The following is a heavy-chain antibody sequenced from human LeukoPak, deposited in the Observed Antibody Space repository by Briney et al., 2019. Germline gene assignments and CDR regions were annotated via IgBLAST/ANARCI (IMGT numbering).Heavy chain of an antibody. CDR3: ARRFMVLTTKTLHI. Sequence: KAGGSLRLSCAASGFTFSSYSMNWVRQAPGKGLEWVSSISSSSSYIYYADSVKGRFTISRDNAKNSLFLQLNSLRAEDTAVYFCARRFMVLTTKTLHIWGQGTMVTVSS. CDR2: ISSSSSYI. D-gene: IGHD4/OR15-4a*01. J-gene: IGHJ3*02. CDR1: GFTFSSYS. V-gene: IGHV3-21*01.